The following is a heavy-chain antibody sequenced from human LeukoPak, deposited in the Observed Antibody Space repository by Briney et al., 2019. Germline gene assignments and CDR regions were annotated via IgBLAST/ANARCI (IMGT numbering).Heavy chain of an antibody. CDR1: GGSFSGYY. V-gene: IGHV4-34*01. D-gene: IGHD2-15*01. J-gene: IGHJ6*03. CDR2: INHSGRT. CDR3: ARGYCSGGSCHTRYYYYYMDV. Sequence: PSETLSLTCAVYGGSFSGYYWRWIRQPPGKGLEWIGEINHSGRTNYNPSLKNRLTISVDTSKTQFCLKLSSVTAADTAVYYCARGYCSGGSCHTRYYYYYMDVWGKGTTVTVSS.